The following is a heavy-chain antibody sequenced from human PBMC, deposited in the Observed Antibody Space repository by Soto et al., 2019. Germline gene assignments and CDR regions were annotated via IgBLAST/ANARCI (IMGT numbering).Heavy chain of an antibody. CDR2: ISPGDSDT. V-gene: IGHV5-51*01. Sequence: GESLKISCKASGYSFTSYWIGWVRQMPGKGLVWMGIISPGDSDTRYSPSFQGQVTISADKSINTAYLQWSSLKASDTAMYYCARSDTLTGYFDYWGQGTLVTVSS. CDR1: GYSFTSYW. J-gene: IGHJ4*02. D-gene: IGHD3-9*01. CDR3: ARSDTLTGYFDY.